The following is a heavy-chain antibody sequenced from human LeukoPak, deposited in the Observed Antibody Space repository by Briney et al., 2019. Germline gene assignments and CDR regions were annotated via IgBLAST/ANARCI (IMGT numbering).Heavy chain of an antibody. J-gene: IGHJ5*02. CDR2: INHSGST. D-gene: IGHD2-15*01. Sequence: SETLSLTCAVYGGSFSGYYWSWIRQPPGKGLEWIGEINHSGSTNYNPSLKSRVTISVDTSKNQFSLKLSSVTAADTAVYYCARSSGRYCSGGSCYPGLRFDPWGQGTLVTVSS. V-gene: IGHV4-34*01. CDR3: ARSSGRYCSGGSCYPGLRFDP. CDR1: GGSFSGYY.